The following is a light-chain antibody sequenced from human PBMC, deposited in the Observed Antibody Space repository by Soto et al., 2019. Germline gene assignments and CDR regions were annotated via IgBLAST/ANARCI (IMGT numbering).Light chain of an antibody. CDR1: QSVGSN. CDR3: QQYNNWPPPIT. Sequence: EIVMTQSPDTLSVSPGERATLSCRASQSVGSNLAWYQQKPGQAPRLLIYRASTGATGISARFSGSGSGTEFTLTISSLQSEDFAVYYCQQYNNWPPPITFGQGTRLEIK. V-gene: IGKV3-15*01. CDR2: RAS. J-gene: IGKJ5*01.